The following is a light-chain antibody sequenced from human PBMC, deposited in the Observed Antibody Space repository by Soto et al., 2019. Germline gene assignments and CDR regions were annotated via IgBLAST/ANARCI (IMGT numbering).Light chain of an antibody. CDR3: QQSNTWPRT. CDR2: GAS. Sequence: EIVMTQPPATLSVSPGERATLSCRASQSVSGNLAWYQQKPGQAPRLLIYGASTRAAGFPARFSGSGSGTEFTLTISSLQSEDFAVYYCQQSNTWPRTFGQGTKVDIK. V-gene: IGKV3-15*01. J-gene: IGKJ1*01. CDR1: QSVSGN.